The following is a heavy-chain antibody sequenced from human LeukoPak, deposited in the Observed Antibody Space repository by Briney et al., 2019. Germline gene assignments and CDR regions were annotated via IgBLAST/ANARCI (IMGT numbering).Heavy chain of an antibody. D-gene: IGHD6-6*01. Sequence: PGGSLRLSCAASGFTFSSYAMSWVRQAPGKGLEWVSAISGSGGSTYYADSVKGRFTISRDNSKNTLYLQMNSLRAEDTAVYYCARVEYSSSRGVEYFQHWGQGTLVTVSS. J-gene: IGHJ1*01. CDR2: ISGSGGST. CDR1: GFTFSSYA. CDR3: ARVEYSSSRGVEYFQH. V-gene: IGHV3-23*01.